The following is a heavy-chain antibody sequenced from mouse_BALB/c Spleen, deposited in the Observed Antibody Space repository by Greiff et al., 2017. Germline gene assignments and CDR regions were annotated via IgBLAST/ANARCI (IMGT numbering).Heavy chain of an antibody. CDR2: ISSGSSTI. D-gene: IGHD1-1*01. V-gene: IGHV5-17*02. CDR1: GFTFSSFG. CDR3: ARNYGSVYYFDY. J-gene: IGHJ2*01. Sequence: EVQVVESGGGLVQPGGSRKLSCAASGFTFSSFGMHWVRQAPEKGLEWVAYISSGSSTIYYADTVKGRFTISRDNPKNTLFLQMTSLRSEDTAMYYCARNYGSVYYFDYWGQGTTLTVSS.